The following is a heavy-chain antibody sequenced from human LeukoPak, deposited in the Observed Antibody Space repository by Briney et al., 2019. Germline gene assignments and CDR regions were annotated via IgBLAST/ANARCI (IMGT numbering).Heavy chain of an antibody. J-gene: IGHJ6*02. V-gene: IGHV4-59*01. Sequence: PSETLSLTCTVSGGSISNYYWNWIRQPPGKGLEWIGYIYYSGSTNYNPSLKSRVTISVDTPKNQFSLKLSSVTAADTAVYYCARAPIVGASGGGVNYYYYGMDVWGQGTTVTVSS. CDR3: ARAPIVGASGGGVNYYYYGMDV. D-gene: IGHD1-26*01. CDR1: GGSISNYY. CDR2: IYYSGST.